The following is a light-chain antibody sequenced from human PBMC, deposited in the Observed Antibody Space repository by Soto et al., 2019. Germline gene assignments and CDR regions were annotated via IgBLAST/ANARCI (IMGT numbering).Light chain of an antibody. Sequence: TQVTKSPSFLSASVGDRVDITCRASQDIGTALAWYQQKPGKAPKLLIYAASTLQSGVPSRFSGSGSGTDFTLTISCLQSEDFATYYCQQADSFPITFGQGTRLEIK. CDR2: AAS. J-gene: IGKJ5*01. V-gene: IGKV1-9*01. CDR1: QDIGTA. CDR3: QQADSFPIT.